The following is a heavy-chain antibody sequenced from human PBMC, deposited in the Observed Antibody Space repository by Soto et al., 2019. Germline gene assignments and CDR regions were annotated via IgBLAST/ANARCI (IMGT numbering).Heavy chain of an antibody. J-gene: IGHJ6*03. Sequence: QVQLVQSGAEVKKPGASVKVSCKASGYTFTSYGISWVRQAPGQGLEWMGWISAYNGNTNYAQKLQGRVTMTTDPSPSTGYMELRSLGSDDPAVYYCAKSGEYSSSYYYYYYMDVWGKGTTVTVSS. V-gene: IGHV1-18*01. CDR2: ISAYNGNT. CDR1: GYTFTSYG. CDR3: AKSGEYSSSYYYYYYMDV. D-gene: IGHD6-6*01.